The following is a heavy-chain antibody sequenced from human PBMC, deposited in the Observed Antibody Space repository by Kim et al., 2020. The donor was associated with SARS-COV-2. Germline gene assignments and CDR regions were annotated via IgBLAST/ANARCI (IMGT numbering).Heavy chain of an antibody. CDR1: GGSISSGGHY. CDR2: IYHSGIT. Sequence: TLSLTCNVSGGSISSGGHYWSWIRQHPGKGLEWLGYIYHSGITHYNPSLESRLMISVDTSKNQFSLRLISVTAADTAVYYCVRASDYGANSDFDYWGQGTQVTVFS. J-gene: IGHJ4*02. D-gene: IGHD4-17*01. V-gene: IGHV4-31*03. CDR3: VRASDYGANSDFDY.